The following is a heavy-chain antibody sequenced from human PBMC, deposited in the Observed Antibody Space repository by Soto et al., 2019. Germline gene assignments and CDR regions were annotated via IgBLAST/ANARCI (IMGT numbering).Heavy chain of an antibody. CDR3: AKVSVAGTTPLDFDY. V-gene: IGHV3-30*18. D-gene: IGHD6-19*01. Sequence: GGSLRLSCAASGFTFSSYGMHWVRQAPGKGLEWVAVISYDGSNKYYADSVKGRFTISRDNSKNTLYLQMNSLRAEDTAVYYCAKVSVAGTTPLDFDYWGQGTLVTVPS. CDR2: ISYDGSNK. J-gene: IGHJ4*02. CDR1: GFTFSSYG.